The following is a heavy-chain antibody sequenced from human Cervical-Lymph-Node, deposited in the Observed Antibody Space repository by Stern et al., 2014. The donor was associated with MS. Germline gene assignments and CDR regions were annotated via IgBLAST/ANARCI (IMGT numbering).Heavy chain of an antibody. Sequence: VQLVESGAEVKKPGSSVKVSCKASGDSFSNFDISWVRQAPGQGLEWMGGITPLFGTANYAQRFQGRVTFTADESTNTVYMELSSLRSDDTAVFYCARHQEGIAAYWGQGTLVTVSS. D-gene: IGHD6-13*01. J-gene: IGHJ4*02. V-gene: IGHV1-69*01. CDR2: ITPLFGTA. CDR3: ARHQEGIAAY. CDR1: GDSFSNFD.